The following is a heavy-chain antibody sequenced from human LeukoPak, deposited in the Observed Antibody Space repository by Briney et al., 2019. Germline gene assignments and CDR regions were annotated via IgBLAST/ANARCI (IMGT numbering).Heavy chain of an antibody. V-gene: IGHV3-9*01. J-gene: IGHJ4*02. CDR3: AKEMDLSRYCSSTSCHPFDF. D-gene: IGHD2-2*01. CDR2: ISWNSGSI. Sequence: PGGSLRLSCAASGFTFDDYAMHWVRQAPGKGLEWVSGISWNSGSIDYADSVKGRFIISRDSAKNSLYLQMGSLSTEDTAFYYCAKEMDLSRYCSSTSCHPFDFWGQGTLVTVSS. CDR1: GFTFDDYA.